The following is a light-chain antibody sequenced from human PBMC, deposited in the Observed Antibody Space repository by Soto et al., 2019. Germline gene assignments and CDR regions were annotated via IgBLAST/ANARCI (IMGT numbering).Light chain of an antibody. CDR2: EVS. J-gene: IGLJ1*01. V-gene: IGLV2-8*01. Sequence: QSALTQPPSASGSPGQSVTISCTGTSSDIGVYNYVSWYQQHPGKAPKLMIYEVSKRPSGVPDRFSGSKSGNTASLTDSGLQAEDEADYYCSSYAGSNNLYVFGTGTKVTVL. CDR3: SSYAGSNNLYV. CDR1: SSDIGVYNY.